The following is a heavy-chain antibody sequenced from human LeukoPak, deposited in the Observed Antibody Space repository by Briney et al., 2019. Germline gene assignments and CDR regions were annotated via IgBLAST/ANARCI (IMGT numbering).Heavy chain of an antibody. V-gene: IGHV1-69*05. Sequence: SVKVSCKASGGTFNTYAVNWVRQAPGQGLEWMGRIIPVFGTPHYAQKYQGRLTITTDEFVSTVYMELSSLRSQDTAIYYCARIEGDYGVFVFWGQGTLVTVSS. J-gene: IGHJ4*02. CDR3: ARIEGDYGVFVF. CDR1: GGTFNTYA. CDR2: IIPVFGTP. D-gene: IGHD4-17*01.